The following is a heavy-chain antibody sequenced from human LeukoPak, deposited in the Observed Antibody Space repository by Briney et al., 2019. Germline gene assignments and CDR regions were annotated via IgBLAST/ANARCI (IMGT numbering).Heavy chain of an antibody. CDR1: GFTFSSYG. J-gene: IGHJ4*02. CDR2: ISYDGSNK. CDR3: AKDPSFNYYDSSGYIDY. V-gene: IGHV3-30*18. Sequence: GRSLRLSCAASGFTFSSYGMHWVRQAPGKGLEWVAVISYDGSNKYYADSAKGRFTISRDNSKNTLYLQMNSLRAEDTAVYYCAKDPSFNYYDSSGYIDYWGQGTLVTVSS. D-gene: IGHD3-22*01.